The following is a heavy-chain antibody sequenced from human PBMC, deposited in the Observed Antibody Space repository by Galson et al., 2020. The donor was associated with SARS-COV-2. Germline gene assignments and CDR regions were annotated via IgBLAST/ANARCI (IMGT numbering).Heavy chain of an antibody. V-gene: IGHV1-69*10. J-gene: IGHJ5*02. D-gene: IGHD3-10*01. Sequence: SVKVSCKASGGAFSKFAFSWVRQAPAHGIEWMGRLIPILDIVQYAQKFQGRVTITADKSTSTAYMELSSLRSEDTAVYYCAREVGKVQGAYFYPWGQGTLVTVSS. CDR3: AREVGKVQGAYFYP. CDR2: LIPILDIV. CDR1: GGAFSKFA.